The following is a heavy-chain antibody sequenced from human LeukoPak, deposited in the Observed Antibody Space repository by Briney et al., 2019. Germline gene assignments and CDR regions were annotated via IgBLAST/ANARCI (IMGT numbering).Heavy chain of an antibody. CDR1: GGSISSSSYY. V-gene: IGHV4-39*07. J-gene: IGHJ3*02. Sequence: SETLSLTCTVSGGSISSSSYYWGWIRQPPGKGLEWIGSIYHSGSTYYNPSLKSRVTISVDTSKNQFSLKLSSVTAADTAVYYCARDNSIRFDAFDIWGQGTMVTVSS. CDR2: IYHSGST. D-gene: IGHD2/OR15-2a*01. CDR3: ARDNSIRFDAFDI.